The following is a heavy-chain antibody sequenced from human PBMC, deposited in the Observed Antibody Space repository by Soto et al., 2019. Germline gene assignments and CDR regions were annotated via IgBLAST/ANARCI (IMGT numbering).Heavy chain of an antibody. CDR3: ARVGSIAARPNSYYYYTMDV. J-gene: IGHJ6*02. D-gene: IGHD6-6*01. Sequence: PGGSLRLSCAASGFTFSNYGMHWVRQAPGKGLEWVAVIWYDGSNKYYADSVKGRFTISRDNSKNTLYLQMSSLRAEDTAVYYCARVGSIAARPNSYYYYTMDVWGQGTTVTVSS. CDR1: GFTFSNYG. V-gene: IGHV3-33*01. CDR2: IWYDGSNK.